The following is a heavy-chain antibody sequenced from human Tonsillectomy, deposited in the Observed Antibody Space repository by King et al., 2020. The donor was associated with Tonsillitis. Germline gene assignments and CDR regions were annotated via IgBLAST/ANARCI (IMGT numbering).Heavy chain of an antibody. D-gene: IGHD3-22*01. Sequence: VQLVESGGGVVQPGGSLRLSCAASGFTFSSYAIHWVRPAPGKGLEWLSGISYDGSNKYYAVSWKGRFTISRDNSKNTLYLQMKSRRAEDTAVYYCARSLDYYDSSGYLAFDIWGQGTLVTVSS. CDR3: ARSLDYYDSSGYLAFDI. J-gene: IGHJ3*02. CDR1: GFTFSSYA. V-gene: IGHV3-30-3*01. CDR2: ISYDGSNK.